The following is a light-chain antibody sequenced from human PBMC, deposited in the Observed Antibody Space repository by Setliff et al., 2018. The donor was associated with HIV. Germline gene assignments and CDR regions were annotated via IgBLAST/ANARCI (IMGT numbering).Light chain of an antibody. CDR2: DVS. CDR1: SSDVGTYNF. CDR3: SSYTSSTPLYV. Sequence: QSALTQPASVSGSPGQSITISCTGISSDVGTYNFVSWYQQHPGKAPKLMSYDVSNRPSGVSNRFSGSKSGNTASLTISVLQAEDEADYYCSSYTSSTPLYVFGTGTKVTVL. V-gene: IGLV2-14*03. J-gene: IGLJ1*01.